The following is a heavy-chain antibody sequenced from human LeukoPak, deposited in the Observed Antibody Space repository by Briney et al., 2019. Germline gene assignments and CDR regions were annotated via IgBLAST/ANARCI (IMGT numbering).Heavy chain of an antibody. CDR2: ISGSGGST. V-gene: IGHV3-23*01. D-gene: IGHD3-22*01. J-gene: IGHJ4*02. Sequence: PGGSLRLSCAASGFTFSSYAMSWVRQAPGKGLERVSAISGSGGSTYYADSVKGRFTISRDNSKNTLYLQMNSLRAEDTAVYYCAKESSFDSSGYYYYYWGQGTLVTVSS. CDR3: AKESSFDSSGYYYYY. CDR1: GFTFSSYA.